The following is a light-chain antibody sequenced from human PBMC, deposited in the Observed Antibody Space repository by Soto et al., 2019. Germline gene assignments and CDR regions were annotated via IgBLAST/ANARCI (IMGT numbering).Light chain of an antibody. CDR2: DVS. CDR1: QSVSSNY. V-gene: IGKV3-20*01. J-gene: IGKJ1*01. CDR3: QQYGSSPT. Sequence: EIVLTQSPGTLSLSPGERATLSCRSSQSVSSNYLAWYQQKPDQAPRLLIYDVSGRATGIPDRFSGSGSGTDSTLTISRLEPEDFAVYYCQQYGSSPTFGQGTKVEIK.